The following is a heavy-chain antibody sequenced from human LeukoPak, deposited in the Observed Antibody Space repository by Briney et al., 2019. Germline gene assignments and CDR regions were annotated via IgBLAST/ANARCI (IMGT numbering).Heavy chain of an antibody. CDR3: ARRHGYSYGGKFDS. D-gene: IGHD5-18*01. CDR2: IYYSGIT. V-gene: IGHV4-39*01. Sequence: SETLSLTCAVSGGSISSSSYYWGWIRQPPGKGLEWIGSIYYSGITSYNPSLQSRVTISVDTSKNQFSLKLSSVTAADTAIYYCARRHGYSYGGKFDSWGQGTLVTVSS. CDR1: GGSISSSSYY. J-gene: IGHJ4*02.